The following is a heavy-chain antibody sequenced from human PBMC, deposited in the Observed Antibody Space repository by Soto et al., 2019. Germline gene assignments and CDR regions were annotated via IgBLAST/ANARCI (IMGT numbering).Heavy chain of an antibody. CDR1: GFTFSSYS. CDR3: ARDRGQDYGDFDAFDI. Sequence: EVQLVESGGGLVKPGGSLRLSCAASGFTFSSYSMNWVRQAPGKGLEWVSSISSSSSYIYYADSVKGRFTISRDNAKNSLYLQMNSLRAEDTAVYYCARDRGQDYGDFDAFDIWGQGTMVTVSS. D-gene: IGHD4-17*01. CDR2: ISSSSSYI. V-gene: IGHV3-21*01. J-gene: IGHJ3*02.